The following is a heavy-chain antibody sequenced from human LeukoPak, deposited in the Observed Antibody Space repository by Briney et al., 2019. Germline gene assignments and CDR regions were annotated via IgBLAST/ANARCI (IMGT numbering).Heavy chain of an antibody. CDR2: VSGGGDRT. V-gene: IGHV3-23*01. CDR3: AKVDCPSGSGWYLCWFDS. J-gene: IGHJ5*01. D-gene: IGHD6-19*01. CDR1: GFTFSTYV. Sequence: GSLRLSCAVSGFTFSTYVTTWVRQAPGKGLEWVSTVSGGGDRTYYADSVKGRFTISRDNSKNTVYLQMNSLRAEDTAVYYCAKVDCPSGSGWYLCWFDSWGQGTLVTVSS.